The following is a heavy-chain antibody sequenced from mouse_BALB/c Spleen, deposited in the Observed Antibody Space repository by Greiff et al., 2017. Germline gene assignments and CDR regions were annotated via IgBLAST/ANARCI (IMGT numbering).Heavy chain of an antibody. CDR1: GFAFSSYD. V-gene: IGHV5-12-1*01. CDR3: ARHGQLGLRRSAMDY. D-gene: IGHD3-1*01. J-gene: IGHJ4*01. Sequence: EVQVVESGGGLVKPGGSLKLSCAASGFAFSSYDMSWVRQTPEKRLEWVAYISSGGGSTYYPDTVKGRFTISRDNAKNTLYLQMSSLKSEDTAMYYCARHGQLGLRRSAMDYWGQGTSVTVSS. CDR2: ISSGGGST.